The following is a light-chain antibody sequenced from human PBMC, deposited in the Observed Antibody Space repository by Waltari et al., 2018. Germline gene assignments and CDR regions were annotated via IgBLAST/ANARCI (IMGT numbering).Light chain of an antibody. V-gene: IGKV3-15*01. Sequence: EVVMTQSPVTLSASPGERATLSCSASQPVSRNLAWYQQKPGQAPRLVIYEASTRATGIPARFSGRGSGTEFTLIISSLQPEDFAVYYCQQYNNWPPWTFGQGTKVELK. CDR3: QQYNNWPPWT. CDR2: EAS. J-gene: IGKJ1*01. CDR1: QPVSRN.